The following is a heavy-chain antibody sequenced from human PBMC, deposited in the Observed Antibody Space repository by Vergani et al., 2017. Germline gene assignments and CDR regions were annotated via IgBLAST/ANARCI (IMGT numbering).Heavy chain of an antibody. J-gene: IGHJ4*02. D-gene: IGHD3-22*01. Sequence: QVQLVQSGAEVKKHGASVKVSCKASGYTFTGYYMHWVRQAPGQGLEWMGWINPNSGGTNYAQKFQGRVTMTRDTSISTAYMELSRLRSDDTAVYYCASERSSGYYESGFDYWGQGTLVTVSS. CDR1: GYTFTGYY. V-gene: IGHV1-2*02. CDR2: INPNSGGT. CDR3: ASERSSGYYESGFDY.